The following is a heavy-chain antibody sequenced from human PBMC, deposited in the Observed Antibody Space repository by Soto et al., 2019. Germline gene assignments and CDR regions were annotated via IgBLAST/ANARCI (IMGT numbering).Heavy chain of an antibody. CDR2: INPSGGST. CDR3: ARSGSYTPKPRGLEYSYGYFHY. V-gene: IGHV1-46*01. Sequence: ASVKVFCKASGYTFTSYYMHWVRQAPGQGLEWMGIINPSGGSTSYAQKFQGRVTMTRDTSTSTGYMELSSLRSEDTAVYYCARSGSYTPKPRGLEYSYGYFHYWGQGTLVTVSS. J-gene: IGHJ4*02. CDR1: GYTFTSYY. D-gene: IGHD5-18*01.